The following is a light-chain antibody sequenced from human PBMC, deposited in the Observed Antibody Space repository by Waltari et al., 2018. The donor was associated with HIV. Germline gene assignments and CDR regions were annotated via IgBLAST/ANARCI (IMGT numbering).Light chain of an antibody. CDR3: CAYAGSTTYVI. CDR1: SSDVGGYNL. J-gene: IGLJ2*01. CDR2: EVS. Sequence: QSALTQPASVSGSPGQSITISCTGTSSDVGGYNLVFWYQKHPGKAPQLMIYEVSKRPAGVSNRFSGSKSGNTASLTISGLQAEDEADYYCCAYAGSTTYVIFGGGTKLTVL. V-gene: IGLV2-23*02.